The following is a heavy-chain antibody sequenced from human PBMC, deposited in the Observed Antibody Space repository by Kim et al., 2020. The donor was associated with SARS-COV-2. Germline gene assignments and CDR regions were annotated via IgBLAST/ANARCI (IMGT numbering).Heavy chain of an antibody. CDR3: ARVDNYYYGMDV. J-gene: IGHJ6*02. Sequence: GGSLRLSCAASGFTFSDYYMGWIRQAPGKGLEWVSYISSSGSTIYYADSVQGRFTISRDNAKNSLYLQMNSLRAEDTAVYHCARVDNYYYGMDVWGQGTTVTVSS. CDR1: GFTFSDYY. D-gene: IGHD5-12*01. V-gene: IGHV3-11*04. CDR2: ISSSGSTI.